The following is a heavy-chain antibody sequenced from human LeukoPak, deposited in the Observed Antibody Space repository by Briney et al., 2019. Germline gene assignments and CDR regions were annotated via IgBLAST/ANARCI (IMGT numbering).Heavy chain of an antibody. V-gene: IGHV3-13*01. CDR2: IGTAGDT. CDR1: GFTFSSYD. Sequence: GGSLRLSCAASGFTFSSYDMHWVRQATGKGLEWVSAIGTAGDTYYPGSVKGRFTISRENAKNSLYLQMNSLRAGDTAVYYCARVQRGPYYYYGMDVWGQGTTVTVSS. J-gene: IGHJ6*02. CDR3: ARVQRGPYYYYGMDV.